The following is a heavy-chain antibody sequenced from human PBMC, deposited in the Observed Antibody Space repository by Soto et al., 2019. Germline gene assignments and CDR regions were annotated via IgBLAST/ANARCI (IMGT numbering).Heavy chain of an antibody. CDR2: IYPTGST. CDR3: ARKGYDGGWFDP. CDR1: GASISDQF. V-gene: IGHV4-4*07. D-gene: IGHD5-12*01. Sequence: PSETLSLTCPVSGASISDQFWIWIRQPAGKGLEYIGRIYPTGSTIYNPSLKSRVTMSVDTSKNQFSLKLSSVTAADTAVYYCARKGYDGGWFDPWGQGALVTVSS. J-gene: IGHJ5*02.